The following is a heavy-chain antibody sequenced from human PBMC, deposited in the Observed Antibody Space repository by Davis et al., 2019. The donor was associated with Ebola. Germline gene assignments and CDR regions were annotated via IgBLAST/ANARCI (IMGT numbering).Heavy chain of an antibody. CDR3: ARDWGSGSYFDY. V-gene: IGHV1-2*04. CDR1: GYTFTSYY. D-gene: IGHD3-16*01. Sequence: ASVTVSCKASGYTFTSYYMHWVRQAPGQGLEWMGWINPNSGGTNYAQKFQGWVTMTRDTSISTAYLELSRLRSDDTAVYYCARDWGSGSYFDYWGQGTLVTVSS. CDR2: INPNSGGT. J-gene: IGHJ4*02.